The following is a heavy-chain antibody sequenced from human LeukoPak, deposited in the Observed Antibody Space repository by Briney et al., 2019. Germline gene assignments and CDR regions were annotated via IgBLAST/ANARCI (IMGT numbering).Heavy chain of an antibody. CDR2: INPGGGST. Sequence: VASVKVSCKASGYTFSNYYVHWVRQAPGQGLEWMGMINPGGGSTTYSQKFQNRVTMTRDTSTNTVYMELSSLRSDDTAVYYCARDGRMTVANPNYFDSWGQGTLVTVSS. J-gene: IGHJ4*02. CDR1: GYTFSNYY. CDR3: ARDGRMTVANPNYFDS. D-gene: IGHD4/OR15-4a*01. V-gene: IGHV1-46*01.